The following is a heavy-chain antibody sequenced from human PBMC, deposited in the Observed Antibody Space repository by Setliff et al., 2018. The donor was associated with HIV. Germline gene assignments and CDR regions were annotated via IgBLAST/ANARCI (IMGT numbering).Heavy chain of an antibody. V-gene: IGHV3-23*01. Sequence: ETLSLSCTASGFMFNKNYMSWVRQVPGRGLEWVSSISANVGTTYFADSVQGRFTISRDDSANILYLHMNSLRVDDTAIYYCSKQGRGFFAAGSVDCWGRGTLVTVSS. CDR3: SKQGRGFFAAGSVDC. D-gene: IGHD6-13*01. CDR2: ISANVGTT. CDR1: GFMFNKNY. J-gene: IGHJ4*02.